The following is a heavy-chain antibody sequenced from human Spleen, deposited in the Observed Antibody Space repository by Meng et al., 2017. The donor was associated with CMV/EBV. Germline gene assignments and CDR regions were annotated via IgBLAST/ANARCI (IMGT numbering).Heavy chain of an antibody. CDR1: GGSVSSGSYY. J-gene: IGHJ5*02. CDR3: ARGRYDASWFDP. D-gene: IGHD2-15*01. V-gene: IGHV4-61*01. Sequence: SETLSLTCTVSGGSVSSGSYYWSWIRQPPGKGLEWIGYIYYSGSTNYNPSLKSRITISVDTSKNQFSLKLISVTAADTAVYYCARGRYDASWFDPWGQGTLVTVSS. CDR2: IYYSGST.